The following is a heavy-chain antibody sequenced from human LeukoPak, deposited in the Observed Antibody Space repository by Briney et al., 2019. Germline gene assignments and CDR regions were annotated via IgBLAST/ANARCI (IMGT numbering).Heavy chain of an antibody. J-gene: IGHJ6*04. CDR3: ARVSGGSDYYYGMDV. V-gene: IGHV3-74*01. Sequence: QPGGSLRLSCAASGFTFSSYWMHWVRQAPGKGLVWVSRINSDGSSTSYADSVKGRFTISRDNAKNTLYLQMNSLRAEDTAVYYCARVSGGSDYYYGMDVWGKGTTVTVSS. CDR2: INSDGSST. D-gene: IGHD2-15*01. CDR1: GFTFSSYW.